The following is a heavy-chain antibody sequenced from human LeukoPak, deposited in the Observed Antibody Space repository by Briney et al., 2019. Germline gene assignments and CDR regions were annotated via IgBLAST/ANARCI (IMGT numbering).Heavy chain of an antibody. J-gene: IGHJ5*02. CDR2: ISGSGGST. D-gene: IGHD4-17*01. CDR1: GFTFSSYA. CDR3: AKDSFATVTNWFDP. Sequence: GGSLRLSCAASGFTFSSYAMSWVRQAPGKGLEWVSAISGSGGSTYYADSVKGRLTISRDNSKNTLYLQMNSLRAEDTAVYYCAKDSFATVTNWFDPWGQGTLVTVSS. V-gene: IGHV3-23*01.